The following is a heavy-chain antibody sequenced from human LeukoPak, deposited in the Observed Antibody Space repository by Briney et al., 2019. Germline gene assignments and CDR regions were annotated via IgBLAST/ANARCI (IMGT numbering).Heavy chain of an antibody. Sequence: PGGSLRLSCAASAFSLNAYNMNWVRQAPGKGLEWVSSISYTGTYIYYADSVKGRFTIARDNAQNSLYLHMNSLRAEDTAIYYCVRDRGTYRPIDYWGQGTLVTVSS. CDR3: VRDRGTYRPIDY. CDR2: ISYTGTYI. J-gene: IGHJ4*02. V-gene: IGHV3-21*04. CDR1: AFSLNAYN. D-gene: IGHD1-26*01.